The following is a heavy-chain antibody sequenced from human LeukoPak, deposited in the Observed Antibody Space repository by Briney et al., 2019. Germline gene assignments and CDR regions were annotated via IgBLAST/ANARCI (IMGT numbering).Heavy chain of an antibody. J-gene: IGHJ4*02. CDR2: INPADGSA. CDR1: GYTFTRYY. CDR3: ARVSGGPYDY. V-gene: IGHV1-46*01. D-gene: IGHD3-10*02. Sequence: ASVKVSCKASGYTFTRYYIYWVRQAPGQGLEWMGIINPADGSASYQERFQGRVTVTRDTSTSTVYMELSSLRSEDMAMYYCARVSGGPYDYWGQGTLVTVSS.